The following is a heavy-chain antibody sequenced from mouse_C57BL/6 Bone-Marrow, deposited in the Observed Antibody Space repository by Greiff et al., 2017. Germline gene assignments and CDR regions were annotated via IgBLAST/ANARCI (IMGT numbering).Heavy chain of an antibody. CDR3: ASHDYDEGY. CDR2: IYPSDIET. V-gene: IGHV1-61*01. Sequence: QVQLQQPGAELVRPGSSVKLSCKASGYTFTSYWMDWVKQRPGQGLEWIGNIYPSDIETHYNQKFKDKATLTVDKSSSTAYMALSSLTSDDSAVYYCASHDYDEGYWGQGTTLTVSS. CDR1: GYTFTSYW. J-gene: IGHJ2*01. D-gene: IGHD2-4*01.